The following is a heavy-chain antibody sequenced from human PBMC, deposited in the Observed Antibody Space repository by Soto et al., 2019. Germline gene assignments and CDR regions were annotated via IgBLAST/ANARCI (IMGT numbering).Heavy chain of an antibody. J-gene: IGHJ4*02. V-gene: IGHV3-30*03. CDR3: ARTSWRLSFSWPFDY. CDR2: ISFDGSNK. CDR1: GFTFSSYG. Sequence: TGGSLRLSCAASGFTFSSYGIHWVRQAPGKGLEWVAAISFDGSNKNYVDSVTGRFTISRDNSKNTAYLQLNSLKPDDTAIYYCARTSWRLSFSWPFDYWGQGTLVTVSS.